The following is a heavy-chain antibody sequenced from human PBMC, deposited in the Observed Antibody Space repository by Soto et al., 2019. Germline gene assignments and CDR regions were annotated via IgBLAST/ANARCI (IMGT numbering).Heavy chain of an antibody. V-gene: IGHV3-7*01. Sequence: GGSLRLSCAASGFTFSSYWMSWVRQAPGKGLEWVANIKQDGSEKYYVDSVKGRFTISRDNAKNSLYLQMNSLRAEDTAVYYCARDLATPIPNPYMDVWGKGTTVTVSS. D-gene: IGHD5-12*01. J-gene: IGHJ6*03. CDR3: ARDLATPIPNPYMDV. CDR1: GFTFSSYW. CDR2: IKQDGSEK.